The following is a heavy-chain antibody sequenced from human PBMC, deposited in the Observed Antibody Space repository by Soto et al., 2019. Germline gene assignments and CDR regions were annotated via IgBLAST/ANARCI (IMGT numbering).Heavy chain of an antibody. CDR3: ARLITIFGVANPNCDY. D-gene: IGHD3-3*01. Sequence: QITLKESGPTLVKPTQTLTLTCTFSGFSLSTSGVGVGWIRQPPGKALEWLALIYWDDDKRYSPYLKSRLTITKDTSKNQVVLTMTNMDPVDTATYYCARLITIFGVANPNCDYWGQGTLVTVSS. CDR1: GFSLSTSGVG. CDR2: IYWDDDK. V-gene: IGHV2-5*02. J-gene: IGHJ4*02.